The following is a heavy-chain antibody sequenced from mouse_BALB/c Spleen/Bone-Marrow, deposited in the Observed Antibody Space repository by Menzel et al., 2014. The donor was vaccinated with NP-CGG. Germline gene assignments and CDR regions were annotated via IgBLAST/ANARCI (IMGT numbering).Heavy chain of an antibody. CDR2: ISTYYGDA. CDR1: GYTFTDYA. CDR3: ARETLLRSGYFDV. V-gene: IGHV1S137*01. J-gene: IGHJ1*01. Sequence: QVQLQHPGAELVRPGVSVKISCKGSGYTFTDYAMHWVKQSHAKSLEWIGVISTYYGDASYNQKFKGKATMTVDKSSSTAYMELARLTSEDSAIYYCARETLLRSGYFDVWGAGTTVTVSS. D-gene: IGHD1-2*01.